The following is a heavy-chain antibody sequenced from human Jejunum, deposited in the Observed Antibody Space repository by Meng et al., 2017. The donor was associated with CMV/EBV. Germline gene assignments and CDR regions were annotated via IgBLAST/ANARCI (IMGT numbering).Heavy chain of an antibody. CDR1: GYTSTNFG. D-gene: IGHD4-17*01. J-gene: IGHJ4*02. Sequence: QVQLVQSGAEVKKPGASVKRSCKASGYTSTNFGISWVRQAPGQGLEWMGWISTFSLNTNYAQKLQGRVTMTTDTSTNTAYMELRSLESDDTAVYYCARRGRDYGDPPDYWGQGTLVTVSS. CDR2: ISTFSLNT. CDR3: ARRGRDYGDPPDY. V-gene: IGHV1-18*01.